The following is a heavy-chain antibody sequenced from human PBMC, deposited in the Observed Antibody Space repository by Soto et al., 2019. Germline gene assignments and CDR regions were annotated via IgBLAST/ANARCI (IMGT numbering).Heavy chain of an antibody. V-gene: IGHV4-34*01. D-gene: IGHD3-3*02. Sequence: SETLSLTCAVYGGSFSTDYWSWIRQPPGKGLEWIGEINPSGGTNYNPSLKSRVTISVDTSKNQFSLKLSSVTAADTAVYYCARHFNYMDVWGKGTTVTVSS. CDR2: INPSGGT. J-gene: IGHJ6*03. CDR1: GGSFSTDY. CDR3: ARHFNYMDV.